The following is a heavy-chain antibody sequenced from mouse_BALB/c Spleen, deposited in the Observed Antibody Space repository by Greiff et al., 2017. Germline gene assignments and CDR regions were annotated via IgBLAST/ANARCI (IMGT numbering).Heavy chain of an antibody. J-gene: IGHJ4*01. CDR1: GFTFSSYT. CDR2: ISSGGST. Sequence: EVQVVESGGGLVQPGGSLKLSCAASGFTFSSYTMSWVRQTPEKRLEWVASISSGGSTYYPDSVKGRFTISRDNARNILYLQMSSLRSEDTAMYYCARDPPYYAMDYWGQGTSVTVSS. V-gene: IGHV5-6-5*01. CDR3: ARDPPYYAMDY.